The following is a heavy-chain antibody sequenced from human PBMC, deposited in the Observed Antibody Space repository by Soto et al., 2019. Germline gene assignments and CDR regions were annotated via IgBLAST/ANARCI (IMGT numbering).Heavy chain of an antibody. D-gene: IGHD5-12*01. J-gene: IGHJ3*02. CDR1: GGSISSYY. CDR3: ARHKEGYSGYDYAFDI. CDR2: IYYSGST. Sequence: SETLSLTCTVSGGSISSYYWSWIRQPPGKGLEWIGYIYYSGSTNYNPSLKSRVTISEDTSKNQFSLKLSSVTAADTAVYYCARHKEGYSGYDYAFDIWGQGTMVTVSS. V-gene: IGHV4-59*08.